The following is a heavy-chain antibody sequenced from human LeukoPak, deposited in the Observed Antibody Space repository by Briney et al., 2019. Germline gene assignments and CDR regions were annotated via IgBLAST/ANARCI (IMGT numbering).Heavy chain of an antibody. V-gene: IGHV1-69*05. CDR1: GGTFSSYA. CDR3: ARARIVVVPAAIAEDYYYYMDV. J-gene: IGHJ6*03. D-gene: IGHD2-2*01. CDR2: IIPIFGTA. Sequence: SVTVSCTASGGTFSSYAISWVRQAPGQGLEWMGGIIPIFGTANYAQKFKGRVTITTDESTSTAYMELSSLRSEDTAVYYCARARIVVVPAAIAEDYYYYMDVWGKGTTVTVSS.